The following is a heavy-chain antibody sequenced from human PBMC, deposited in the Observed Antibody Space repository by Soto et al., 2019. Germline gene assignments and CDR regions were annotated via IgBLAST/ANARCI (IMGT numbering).Heavy chain of an antibody. D-gene: IGHD6-13*01. V-gene: IGHV3-30*18. CDR2: ISNDGSDK. CDR1: GFTFNNYG. Sequence: QVQLVESGGGVVQPGRSLRLSCAASGFTFNNYGMHWVRRAPGKGLEWVATISNDGSDKYYADSVKGRLTISRDNSKNTVYLQMNSLRAEETAVYYCAKDQVIAASHGIDWGQGTMVTVSS. CDR3: AKDQVIAASHGID. J-gene: IGHJ3*01.